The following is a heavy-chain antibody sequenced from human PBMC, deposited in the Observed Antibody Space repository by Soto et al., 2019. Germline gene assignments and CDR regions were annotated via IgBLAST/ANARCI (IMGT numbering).Heavy chain of an antibody. J-gene: IGHJ6*02. CDR3: ARHSSGSWSPFNYYGMGV. CDR1: GYSFTSYW. CDR2: IDPSDSYT. D-gene: IGHD3-10*01. Sequence: GESLKISCKGSGYSFTSYWISWVRQMPGKGLEWMGRIDPSDSYTNYSPSFQGHVTISADKSISTAYLQWSSLKASDTAMYYCARHSSGSWSPFNYYGMGVWGQGTTVTVSS. V-gene: IGHV5-10-1*01.